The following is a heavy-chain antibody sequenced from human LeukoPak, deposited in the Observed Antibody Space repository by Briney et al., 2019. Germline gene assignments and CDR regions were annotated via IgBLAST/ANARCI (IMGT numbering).Heavy chain of an antibody. Sequence: SETLSLTCTVSGGSISSYYWSWIRQPPGKGLEWIGYFYYSGSTKYNPSLKSRVTISVDTSKNQFSLKLRYVTAADTAVYYCARGARAGYNLEPFDYWGQGTLVTVSS. CDR1: GGSISSYY. CDR3: ARGARAGYNLEPFDY. D-gene: IGHD5-24*01. J-gene: IGHJ4*02. CDR2: FYYSGST. V-gene: IGHV4-59*08.